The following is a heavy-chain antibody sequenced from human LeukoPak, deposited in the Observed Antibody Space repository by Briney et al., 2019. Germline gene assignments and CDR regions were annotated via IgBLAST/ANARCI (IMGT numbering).Heavy chain of an antibody. D-gene: IGHD4-17*01. V-gene: IGHV1-8*01. J-gene: IGHJ4*02. CDR3: ARGKMTTVISS. CDR2: MNPNSGNT. Sequence: GASVKVSCKASGYTFTSYDINWVRQATGQGLEWMGWMNPNSGNTVYAQKFQGRVTMTRNTSISTAYMELSSLRSEGTAVYYCARGKMTTVISSWGQGTLVTVSS. CDR1: GYTFTSYD.